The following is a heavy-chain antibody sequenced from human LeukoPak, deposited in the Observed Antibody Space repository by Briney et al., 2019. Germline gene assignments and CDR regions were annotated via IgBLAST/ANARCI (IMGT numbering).Heavy chain of an antibody. D-gene: IGHD2/OR15-2a*01. CDR1: GGSISSYY. CDR2: IYYSGST. CDR3: AGSMVPTYYYYYYGMDV. Sequence: SETLSLTCTVSGGSISSYYWSWLRQPPGKGLEWIGYIYYSGSTNYNPSLKSRVTISVDTSKNQFSLKLSSVTAADTAVYYCAGSMVPTYYYYYYGMDVWGQGTTVTVSS. J-gene: IGHJ6*02. V-gene: IGHV4-59*08.